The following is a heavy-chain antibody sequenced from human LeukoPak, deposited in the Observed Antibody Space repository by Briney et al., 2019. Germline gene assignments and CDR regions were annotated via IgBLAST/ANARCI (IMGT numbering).Heavy chain of an antibody. V-gene: IGHV3-7*01. Sequence: PGGSLRLSCAASGFTFSSYWMSWVRQAPGKGLEWVANIKQDGSEKYYVDSVKGRFTISRDNVKNSLYLQMNSLRAEDTAVYYCAGGSGSYMGDAFGIWGQGTMVTVSS. CDR3: AGGSGSYMGDAFGI. CDR1: GFTFSSYW. D-gene: IGHD1-26*01. J-gene: IGHJ3*02. CDR2: IKQDGSEK.